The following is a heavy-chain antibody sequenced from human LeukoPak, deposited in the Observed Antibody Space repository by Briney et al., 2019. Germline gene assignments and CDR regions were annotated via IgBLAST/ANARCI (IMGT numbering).Heavy chain of an antibody. CDR1: GFTFSSYS. Sequence: GGSLRLSCAASGFTFSSYSMNWVRQAPGKGLEWVSYISSSSSTIYYANSVKGRFTISRDNAKHSLYLQMNSLRAEDTAVYYCARSNYDFWSGYYTEGGYFDYWGQGTLVTVSS. D-gene: IGHD3-3*01. V-gene: IGHV3-48*01. J-gene: IGHJ4*02. CDR2: ISSSSSTI. CDR3: ARSNYDFWSGYYTEGGYFDY.